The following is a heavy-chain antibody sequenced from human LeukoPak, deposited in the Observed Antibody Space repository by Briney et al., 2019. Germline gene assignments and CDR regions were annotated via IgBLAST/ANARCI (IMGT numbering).Heavy chain of an antibody. CDR3: ASVYSLYDN. V-gene: IGHV4-39*01. Sequence: SETLSLTCTVSGGSISSYYWGWIRQPPGEGLEWIGSIYYTESTHYNPSLKSRVTISVDTSKSQFSLKLSSVTAADTAVYYCASVYSLYDNWGQGILVIVSS. J-gene: IGHJ4*02. CDR1: GGSISSYY. CDR2: IYYTEST. D-gene: IGHD6-13*01.